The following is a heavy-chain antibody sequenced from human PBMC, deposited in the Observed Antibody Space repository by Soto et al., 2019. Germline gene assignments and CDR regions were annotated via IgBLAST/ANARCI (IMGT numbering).Heavy chain of an antibody. Sequence: ASVKVSCKASGYTFTGYYMHWVRQAPGQGLEWMGWINPSSGGTNYAQKFQGWVTMTRDTSISTAYMELSRLRSDDTAVYYCARDLIAAADSYYYYGMDVWGQGTTVTVSS. V-gene: IGHV1-2*04. CDR1: GYTFTGYY. CDR2: INPSSGGT. J-gene: IGHJ6*02. CDR3: ARDLIAAADSYYYYGMDV. D-gene: IGHD6-13*01.